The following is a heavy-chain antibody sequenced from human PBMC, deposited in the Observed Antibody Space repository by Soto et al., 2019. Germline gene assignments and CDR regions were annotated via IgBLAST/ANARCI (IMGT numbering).Heavy chain of an antibody. D-gene: IGHD2-8*01. CDR1: GFTFSSYW. V-gene: IGHV3-74*01. CDR3: ARGCSNGSCFGSF. J-gene: IGHJ4*02. Sequence: PGGSLRLSCAASGFTFSSYWMHWVRQAPGKGLVWVSRINRDGSSTNYADSVKGRFTISRDNAKNTLYLQMNSLRAGDTAVYYCARGCSNGSCFGSFWGQGTLVTVSS. CDR2: INRDGSST.